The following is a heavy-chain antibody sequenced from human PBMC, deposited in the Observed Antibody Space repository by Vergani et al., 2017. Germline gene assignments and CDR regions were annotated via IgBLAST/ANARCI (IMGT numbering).Heavy chain of an antibody. CDR1: GIPFKNAW. D-gene: IGHD1-1*01. CDR3: YTDDHDY. Sequence: EVQVVESGGGLIKPGGSLRLSCVVSGIPFKNAWINWVRPAPAKGLEWIGQIRSKNDGGTADYAAPLKGRFTISRDDSKDSAFLLVNNLKTEDTAVYFCYTDDHDYWGQGTLVTVSS. V-gene: IGHV3-15*01. CDR2: IRSKNDGGTA. J-gene: IGHJ4*02.